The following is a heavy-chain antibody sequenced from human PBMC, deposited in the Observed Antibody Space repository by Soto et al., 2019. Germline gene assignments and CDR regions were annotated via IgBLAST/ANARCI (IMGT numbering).Heavy chain of an antibody. Sequence: GGSLRLSCAASGFIFDGYALHWVRQAPGKGLEWVSSISWHSGTVDYADSVKGRFTISRDNAKNSLYLQMNSLRAEDTALYYCAKEQSGTPFLNWFDPWGQGTLVTVSS. CDR3: AKEQSGTPFLNWFDP. J-gene: IGHJ5*02. D-gene: IGHD1-7*01. CDR2: ISWHSGTV. CDR1: GFIFDGYA. V-gene: IGHV3-9*01.